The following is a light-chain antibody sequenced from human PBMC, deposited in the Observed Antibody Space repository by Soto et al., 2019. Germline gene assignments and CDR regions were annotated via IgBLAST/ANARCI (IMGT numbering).Light chain of an antibody. J-gene: IGKJ4*01. Sequence: ESVLTQSPGTLSLSPGERATLSCRASQSVSSSYLAWYQQKPGQAPRLLIYGASSRATGVPDRFSGSGSGTDFTLTISRLEPEDCAVYYCQQYGSSPITFGGGTKVXIK. CDR3: QQYGSSPIT. CDR1: QSVSSSY. V-gene: IGKV3-20*01. CDR2: GAS.